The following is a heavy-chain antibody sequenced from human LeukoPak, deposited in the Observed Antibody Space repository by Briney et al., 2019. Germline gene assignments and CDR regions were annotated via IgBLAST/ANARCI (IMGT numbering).Heavy chain of an antibody. Sequence: GRSLRLSCAASGFTFSSYAMHWVRQAPGKGLEWVAVISYDGSNKYYADSVKGRFTISRDNSKNTLYLQMNSLRAEDTAVYYCARGLLVLRYLPYGMDVWGQGTTVTVPS. V-gene: IGHV3-30*04. CDR2: ISYDGSNK. CDR3: ARGLLVLRYLPYGMDV. J-gene: IGHJ6*02. CDR1: GFTFSSYA. D-gene: IGHD3-9*01.